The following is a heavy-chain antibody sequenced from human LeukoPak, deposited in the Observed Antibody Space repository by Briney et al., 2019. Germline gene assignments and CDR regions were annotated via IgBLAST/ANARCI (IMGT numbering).Heavy chain of an antibody. CDR1: GFTFSSYA. CDR3: AKGVVPAASTYYYYYYGMDV. V-gene: IGHV3-23*01. Sequence: GGSLRLSCAASGFTFSSYAMSWVRQAPGKGLEWVSAISGSGGSTYYSDSVKGRFTISRDNSKDTLYLQMNSLRAEDTAVYYCAKGVVPAASTYYYYYYGMDVWGKGTTVTVSS. CDR2: ISGSGGST. D-gene: IGHD2-2*01. J-gene: IGHJ6*04.